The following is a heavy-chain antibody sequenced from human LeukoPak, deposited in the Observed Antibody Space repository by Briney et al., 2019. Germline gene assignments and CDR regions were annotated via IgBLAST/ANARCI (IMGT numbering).Heavy chain of an antibody. CDR2: ISGSGGST. V-gene: IGHV3-23*01. CDR3: ARDEPWEPSDY. CDR1: GFTFSSYA. J-gene: IGHJ4*02. D-gene: IGHD1-26*01. Sequence: PGGSLRLSCAASGFTFSSYAMSWVRQAPGKGLEWVSAISGSGGSTYHADSVKGRFTISRDNAKNSLYLQMNSLRAEDTAVYYCARDEPWEPSDYWGQGTLVTVSS.